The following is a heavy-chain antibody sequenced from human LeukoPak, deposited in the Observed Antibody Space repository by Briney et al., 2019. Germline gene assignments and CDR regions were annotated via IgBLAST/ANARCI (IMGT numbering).Heavy chain of an antibody. J-gene: IGHJ6*02. V-gene: IGHV3-33*01. D-gene: IGHD6-13*01. CDR1: GFTFSSYG. CDR3: ARVGLGSSWYHTWPYYYYGMDV. CDR2: IWYDGSNK. Sequence: PGGSLRLSCAASGFTFSSYGMHWVRQAPGKGLEWVAVIWYDGSNKYYADSVKGRFTISRDNSKNTLYLQMNSLRAEDTAVYYCARVGLGSSWYHTWPYYYYGMDVWGQGTTVTVSS.